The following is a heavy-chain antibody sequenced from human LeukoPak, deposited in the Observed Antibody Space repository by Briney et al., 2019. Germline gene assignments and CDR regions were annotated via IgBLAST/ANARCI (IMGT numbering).Heavy chain of an antibody. CDR2: IYYSGST. J-gene: IGHJ3*02. Sequence: PSETLSLTCTVSGGSINSISYHWGWIRQPPGKGLEWIGNIYYSGSTYYNPSLKSRVTISVDTSKNQLSLKLSSVTAADTAVYYCARLKSRLAPFDIWGQGTMVTVSS. D-gene: IGHD3-9*01. V-gene: IGHV4-39*07. CDR3: ARLKSRLAPFDI. CDR1: GGSINSISYH.